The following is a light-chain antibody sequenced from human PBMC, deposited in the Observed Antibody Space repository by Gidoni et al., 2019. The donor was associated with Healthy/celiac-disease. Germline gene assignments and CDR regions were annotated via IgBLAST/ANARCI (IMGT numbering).Light chain of an antibody. V-gene: IGKV1-39*01. CDR1: QSISSY. CDR2: AAS. J-gene: IGKJ2*02. Sequence: DIHMPQSPSSLSASVGDRVTITCRASQSISSYLNWYQQKPGKAPKLLIYAASSLQSGVPSRFSGSGSGTDFTLTISSLQPEDFATYYCQQSNSTPWTFGQGTRLEIK. CDR3: QQSNSTPWT.